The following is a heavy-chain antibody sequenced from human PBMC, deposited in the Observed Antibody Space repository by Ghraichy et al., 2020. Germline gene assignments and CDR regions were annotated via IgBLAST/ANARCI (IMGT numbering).Heavy chain of an antibody. CDR3: VREGEMTRVTTGFDY. J-gene: IGHJ4*02. Sequence: GGSLRLSCAASGFTFTNYYMTWVRQAPGKGLEWVANIKEDGSYKFYLDSVKGRFTISRDNAKNSLYLQMNSLRAEDTAVYYCVREGEMTRVTTGFDYWGQGNLVTVSS. CDR2: IKEDGSYK. CDR1: GFTFTNYY. V-gene: IGHV3-7*03. D-gene: IGHD4-11*01.